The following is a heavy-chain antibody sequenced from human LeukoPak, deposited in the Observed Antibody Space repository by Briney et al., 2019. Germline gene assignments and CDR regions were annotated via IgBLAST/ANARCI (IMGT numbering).Heavy chain of an antibody. CDR1: GFTFSSSS. CDR3: AKLTST. Sequence: GGSLRLSCAASGFTFSSSSMSWVRQAPGKGLEWVSAISGSAGTTYYADSVKGRSTISRDNSKNTLYLEMNSLRAEDSAVYYCAKLTSTWGQGTLVTVSS. V-gene: IGHV3-23*01. CDR2: ISGSAGTT. J-gene: IGHJ4*02.